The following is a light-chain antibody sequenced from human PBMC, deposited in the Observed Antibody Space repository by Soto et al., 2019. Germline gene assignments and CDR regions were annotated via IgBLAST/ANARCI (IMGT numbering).Light chain of an antibody. J-gene: IGLJ2*01. V-gene: IGLV2-14*03. CDR2: DVN. Sequence: QSALTQPASVSGSPGQSITISCTGTSSDVGAYNFVSWYQHHPGKAPQLIIYDVNNRPSGVSDRFSGSKSGNTASLTISGLQAEDEADYYCSSYTTTATRLFGGGTK. CDR3: SSYTTTATRL. CDR1: SSDVGAYNF.